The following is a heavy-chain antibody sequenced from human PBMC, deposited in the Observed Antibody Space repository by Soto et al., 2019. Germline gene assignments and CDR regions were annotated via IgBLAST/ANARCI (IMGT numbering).Heavy chain of an antibody. J-gene: IGHJ4*02. CDR3: ARVLSYDSSGYYEAMDY. V-gene: IGHV5-10-1*01. Sequence: PGESLKISCKGSGYSFTSYWISWVRQMPGKGLEWMGRIDPSDSYTNYSPSFQGHVTISADKSISTAYLQWSSLKASDTAMYYCARVLSYDSSGYYEAMDYWGQGTLVTVSS. CDR1: GYSFTSYW. D-gene: IGHD3-22*01. CDR2: IDPSDSYT.